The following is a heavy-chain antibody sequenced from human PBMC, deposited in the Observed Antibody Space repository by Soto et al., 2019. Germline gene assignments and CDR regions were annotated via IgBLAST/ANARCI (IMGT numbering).Heavy chain of an antibody. CDR2: INPNSGGT. V-gene: IGHV1-2*04. Sequence: GASVKVSCKASGYTFTGYYMHWVRQAPGQGLEWMGWINPNSGGTNYAQKFQGWVTMTRDTSISTAYMELSRLRSDDTAVYYCARGPLPHSDYGDYLDYWGQGTLVTVSS. D-gene: IGHD4-17*01. CDR3: ARGPLPHSDYGDYLDY. J-gene: IGHJ4*02. CDR1: GYTFTGYY.